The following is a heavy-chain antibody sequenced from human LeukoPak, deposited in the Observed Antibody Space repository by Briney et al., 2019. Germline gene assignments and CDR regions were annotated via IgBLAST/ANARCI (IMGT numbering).Heavy chain of an antibody. CDR3: AREPPGNYDSSGHYYAYFDC. Sequence: GGSLRLSCAASGLTGSHNYVSWVRQAPGKGLEWVSYISSGSSTIYYADSVEGRFTISRDNAKNSLYLQMNSLTDEDTAVYYCAREPPGNYDSSGHYYAYFDCWGQGTLVTVSS. CDR2: ISSGSSTI. D-gene: IGHD3-22*01. V-gene: IGHV3-48*02. CDR1: GLTGSHNY. J-gene: IGHJ4*02.